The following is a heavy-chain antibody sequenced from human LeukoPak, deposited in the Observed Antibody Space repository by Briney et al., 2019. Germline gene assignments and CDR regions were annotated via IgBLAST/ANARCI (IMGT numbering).Heavy chain of an antibody. V-gene: IGHV3-23*01. CDR3: VLWVGESLYYYGLDV. Sequence: GGSLRLSCAASVFTFSSYAMRWVRQAPGKGLEWVSDICGSGGSTYYADSVKGRFTVSRDNSKNTLYLQMNRLRAEDKAVYFCVLWVGESLYYYGLDVWGKGTTVIVSS. D-gene: IGHD3-10*01. J-gene: IGHJ6*04. CDR1: VFTFSSYA. CDR2: ICGSGGST.